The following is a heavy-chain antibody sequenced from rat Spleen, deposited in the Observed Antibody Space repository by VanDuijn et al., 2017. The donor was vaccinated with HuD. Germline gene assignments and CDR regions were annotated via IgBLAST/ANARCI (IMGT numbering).Heavy chain of an antibody. CDR2: ISYSGST. D-gene: IGHD1-1*01. CDR3: SGVDY. Sequence: EVQLQESGPGLVKPSQSLSLTCSVTGYSITSNFWGWIRKFPGNKMEWMGYISYSGSTDYNPSLKSRISITRATSKNQFFLQLNSVTTEDTATYYYSGVDYWGQGVMVTVSS. J-gene: IGHJ2*01. CDR1: GYSITSNF. V-gene: IGHV3-1*01.